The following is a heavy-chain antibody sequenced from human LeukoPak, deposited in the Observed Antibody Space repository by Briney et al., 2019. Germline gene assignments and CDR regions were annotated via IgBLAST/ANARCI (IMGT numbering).Heavy chain of an antibody. Sequence: ASVKVSCKASGYTFTSYHMHWARQAPGQGLEWMGIINPSGGTTNYAQKFQGRVTMTRDTSISTAYMELSRLRSDDTAVYYCARAYGIRFLEWLPNDYWGQGTLVTVSS. CDR2: INPSGGTT. CDR1: GYTFTSYH. D-gene: IGHD3-3*01. V-gene: IGHV1-46*01. J-gene: IGHJ4*02. CDR3: ARAYGIRFLEWLPNDY.